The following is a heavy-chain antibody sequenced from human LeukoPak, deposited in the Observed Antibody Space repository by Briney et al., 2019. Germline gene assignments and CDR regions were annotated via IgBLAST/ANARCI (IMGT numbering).Heavy chain of an antibody. Sequence: PSETLSLTCTVSGGSISSSSYYWGWIRQPPGKGLEWIGSIYYSGSTYYNPSLKSRVTISVDTSKNQFSLKLSSVTAADTAVYYCARDSALEWDPRYYMDVWGKGTTVTVSS. CDR3: ARDSALEWDPRYYMDV. J-gene: IGHJ6*03. CDR1: GGSISSSSYY. D-gene: IGHD1-26*01. V-gene: IGHV4-39*07. CDR2: IYYSGST.